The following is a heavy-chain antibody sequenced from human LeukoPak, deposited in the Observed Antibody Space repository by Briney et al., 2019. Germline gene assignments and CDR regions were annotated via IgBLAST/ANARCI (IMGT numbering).Heavy chain of an antibody. CDR3: ASRYSYGYWFDP. D-gene: IGHD5-18*01. J-gene: IGHJ5*02. CDR1: GGSISSGSYY. Sequence: SQTLSLTCTVSGGSISSGSYYWSWIRQHPGKGLEWIGYIYYSGSTYYNPSLKSRVTISVDTSRNQFSLKLSSVTAADTAVYYCASRYSYGYWFDPWGQGTLVTASS. V-gene: IGHV4-31*03. CDR2: IYYSGST.